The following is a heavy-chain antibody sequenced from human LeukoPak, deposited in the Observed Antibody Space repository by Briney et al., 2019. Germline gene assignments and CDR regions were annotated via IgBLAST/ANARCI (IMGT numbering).Heavy chain of an antibody. Sequence: GGSLRLSCTASGFTFGDYAMSWVRQAPGKGLEWVGFIRSKAYGGTTEYAASVKGRFTISRDDSKSIAYLQMNSLKTEDTAVYYCTRSDYGDYNFDYWGQGTLVTVSS. CDR2: IRSKAYGGTT. CDR1: GFTFGDYA. D-gene: IGHD4-17*01. V-gene: IGHV3-49*04. J-gene: IGHJ4*02. CDR3: TRSDYGDYNFDY.